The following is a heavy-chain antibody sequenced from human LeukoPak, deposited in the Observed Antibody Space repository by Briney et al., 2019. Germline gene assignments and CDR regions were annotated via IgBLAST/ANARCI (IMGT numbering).Heavy chain of an antibody. V-gene: IGHV3-9*01. CDR1: GFTFDDYA. D-gene: IGHD3-3*01. Sequence: PGRSLRLSCAASGFTFDDYAMHWVRQAPGKGLEWVSGISWNSGSIGYADSVKGRFTISRDNAKNSLYLQMNSLRAEDTALYYCATTLTDEHYDFWSGYPLGRFDPWGQGTLVTVSS. CDR2: ISWNSGSI. CDR3: ATTLTDEHYDFWSGYPLGRFDP. J-gene: IGHJ5*02.